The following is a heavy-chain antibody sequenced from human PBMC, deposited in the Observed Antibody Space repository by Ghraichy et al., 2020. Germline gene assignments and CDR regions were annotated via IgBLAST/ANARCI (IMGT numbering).Heavy chain of an antibody. V-gene: IGHV3-74*01. CDR3: VRDSAAADLDY. J-gene: IGHJ4*02. CDR2: INSDGSST. D-gene: IGHD6-13*01. CDR1: GFTFSSYW. Sequence: GESLNISCAASGFTFSSYWMHWVRQAPGKGLVWVSRINSDGSSTSYADSVKGRFTISRDNAKNTLYLQMNSLRAEDTAVYYCVRDSAAADLDYWGQGTLVTVSS.